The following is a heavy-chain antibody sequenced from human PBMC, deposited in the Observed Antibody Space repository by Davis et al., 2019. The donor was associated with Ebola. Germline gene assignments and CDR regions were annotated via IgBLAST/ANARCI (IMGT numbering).Heavy chain of an antibody. V-gene: IGHV4-31*03. Sequence: PSETLSLTCTVSGGSISSGGYYWSWIRQHPGKGLEWIGYIYYSGSTYYNPSLKSRVTISVDTSKNQFSLKLSSVTAADTAVYYCARRASGYYDSSGYYLNDAFDIWGQGTMVTVSS. CDR1: GGSISSGGYY. D-gene: IGHD3-22*01. J-gene: IGHJ3*02. CDR3: ARRASGYYDSSGYYLNDAFDI. CDR2: IYYSGST.